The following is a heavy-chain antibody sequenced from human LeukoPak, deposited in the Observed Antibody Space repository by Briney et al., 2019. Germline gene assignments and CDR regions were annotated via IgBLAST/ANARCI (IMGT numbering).Heavy chain of an antibody. CDR3: ARHAAVEGSSGWSPLWWFDP. J-gene: IGHJ5*02. V-gene: IGHV4-59*08. D-gene: IGHD6-19*01. CDR1: GGSIRSYY. CDR2: MHHSGST. Sequence: PSEILSLTCTVSGGSIRSYYWSWIRQPPGKGLEWIGYMHHSGSTKHNPYLKSRVTISVDTSKSQFSLKLSSVTAADTAVYYCARHAAVEGSSGWSPLWWFDPWGQGTLVTVSS.